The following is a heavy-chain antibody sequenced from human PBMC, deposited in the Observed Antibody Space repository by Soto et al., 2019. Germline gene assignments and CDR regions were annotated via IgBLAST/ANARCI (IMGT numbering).Heavy chain of an antibody. V-gene: IGHV3-74*01. Sequence: GGSLRLSCAASGFTFSDYWMHWVRQAPGKGLVWVSRVNGDGSSTNYADSVRGRFTISRDNAKNTLYLQMNSLRADDTAVYYCVRRIATAGTFDYWGQGTLVTVS. CDR2: VNGDGSST. CDR1: GFTFSDYW. D-gene: IGHD6-13*01. CDR3: VRRIATAGTFDY. J-gene: IGHJ4*02.